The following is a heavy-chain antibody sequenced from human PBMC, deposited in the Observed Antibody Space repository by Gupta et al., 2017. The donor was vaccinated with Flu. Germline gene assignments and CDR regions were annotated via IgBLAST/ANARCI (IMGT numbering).Heavy chain of an antibody. CDR2: IYYSGST. D-gene: IGHD1-26*01. Sequence: QLQLQESGPGLVKPSETLSLTCTVSGGSISSSSYYWGWIRQPPGKGLEWIGSIYYSGSTYYNPALKSRVTISVDTSKNQFSLKLSSVTAADTAVYYCARLCGRLAGAMDYWGQGTLVTVSS. J-gene: IGHJ4*02. CDR1: GGSISSSSYY. CDR3: ARLCGRLAGAMDY. V-gene: IGHV4-39*01.